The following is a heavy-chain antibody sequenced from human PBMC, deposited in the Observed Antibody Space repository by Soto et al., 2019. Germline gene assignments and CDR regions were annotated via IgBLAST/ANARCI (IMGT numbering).Heavy chain of an antibody. CDR2: ISGSGGST. D-gene: IGHD3-10*01. CDR3: AKDPSYYYGSGSYYDAFDI. CDR1: GFTFSSYA. V-gene: IGHV3-23*01. J-gene: IGHJ3*02. Sequence: GGSLRLSCAASGFTFSSYAMSWVRQAPGKGLEWVSAISGSGGSTYYADSVKGRFTIVRDNSKNTLYLQMNSLRAEDTAVYYCAKDPSYYYGSGSYYDAFDIWGQGTMVTVSS.